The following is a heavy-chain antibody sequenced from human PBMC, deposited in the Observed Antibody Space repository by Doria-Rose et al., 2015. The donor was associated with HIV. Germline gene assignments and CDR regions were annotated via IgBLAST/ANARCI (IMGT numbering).Heavy chain of an antibody. CDR3: ARIKSSRWYHKYYFDF. J-gene: IGHJ4*02. D-gene: IGHD6-13*01. CDR1: GVSLSSPGMG. Sequence: QITLKESGPVLVKPTETLTLTCTVSGVSLSSPGMGVSWIRQPPGKALEWLANIFSDDERSYKTSLKSRLTIPRGTSKSQVVLTTTDMDPVDTATYYCARIKSSRWYHKYYFDFWGQGTLVIVSA. CDR2: IFSDDER. V-gene: IGHV2-26*01.